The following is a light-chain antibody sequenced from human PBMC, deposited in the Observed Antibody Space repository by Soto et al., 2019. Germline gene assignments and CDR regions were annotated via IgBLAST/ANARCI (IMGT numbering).Light chain of an antibody. CDR2: GAS. CDR3: QQYNNWPAIT. V-gene: IGKV3D-15*01. J-gene: IGKJ5*01. CDR1: HSIRSN. Sequence: EIVMTQSPPTLSVSPGERAALSCRASHSIRSNLAWYQQKPGQAPRLLIYGASTRATGIPARFSGSGSGTEFTLTISSLQSEDFAVYYCQQYNNWPAITFGQGTRLEIK.